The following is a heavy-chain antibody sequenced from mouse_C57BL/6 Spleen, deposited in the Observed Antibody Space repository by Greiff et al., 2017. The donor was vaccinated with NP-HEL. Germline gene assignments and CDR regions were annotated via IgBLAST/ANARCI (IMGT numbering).Heavy chain of an antibody. CDR2: INPYNGGT. V-gene: IGHV1-19*01. J-gene: IGHJ2*01. CDR1: GYTFTDYY. D-gene: IGHD3-2*02. CDR3: ARGTAQDHYCDY. Sequence: VQLQQSGPVLVKPGASVKMSCKASGYTFTDYYMNWVKQSHGKSLEWIGVINPYNGGTSYNQKFKGKATLTVDKSSSTAYMELNSLTSEDSAVYYCARGTAQDHYCDYWGQGTTLTVSS.